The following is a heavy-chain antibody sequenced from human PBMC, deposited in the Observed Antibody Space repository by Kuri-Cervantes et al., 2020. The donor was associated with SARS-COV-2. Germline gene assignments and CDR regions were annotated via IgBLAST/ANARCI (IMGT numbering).Heavy chain of an antibody. CDR3: ARGGHPGSYYYYYIDV. V-gene: IGHV4-39*07. CDR1: GASISRSSYY. CDR2: ICCSGST. J-gene: IGHJ6*03. Sequence: SETLSLTCTVSGASISRSSYYWGWLRPPQGKGLEWVGTICCSGSTFYNPSLTSRVTISIDTSKNQFSLKLGSVTAADTAVYYCARGGHPGSYYYYYIDVWGKGTTVTVSS.